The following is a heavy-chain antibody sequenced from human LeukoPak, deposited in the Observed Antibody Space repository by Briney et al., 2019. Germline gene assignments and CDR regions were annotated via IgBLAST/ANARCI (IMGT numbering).Heavy chain of an antibody. CDR2: ISGSSDYR. V-gene: IGHV3-21*01. Sequence: GGSLRLSCAASGFTFSSYSFNWVRQAPGEGLKWVSSISGSSDYRSYADSVKGRFTISRDNAKNSLYLQMNSLRAEDTAVYYCARTGANYDILTGPTNYGMDVWGQGTTVTVSS. D-gene: IGHD3-9*01. CDR3: ARTGANYDILTGPTNYGMDV. J-gene: IGHJ6*02. CDR1: GFTFSSYS.